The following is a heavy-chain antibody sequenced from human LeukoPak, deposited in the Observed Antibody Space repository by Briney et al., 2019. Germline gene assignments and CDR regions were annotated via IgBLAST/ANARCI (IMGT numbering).Heavy chain of an antibody. D-gene: IGHD2-15*01. Sequence: SETLSLTCTVSGGSISSYYWTWIRQPPGKGLEWIGYISYSGSTNYDPSLKSRVTMSIDTSKNQFSLKLSSVTAADTAVYYCARSLGYCSCGSCYYDYWGQGTLVTVSS. J-gene: IGHJ4*02. CDR3: ARSLGYCSCGSCYYDY. V-gene: IGHV4-59*01. CDR2: ISYSGST. CDR1: GGSISSYY.